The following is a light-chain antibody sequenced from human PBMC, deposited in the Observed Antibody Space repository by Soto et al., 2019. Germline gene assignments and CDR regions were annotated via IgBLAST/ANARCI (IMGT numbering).Light chain of an antibody. CDR3: QQSYSTPT. J-gene: IGKJ4*01. V-gene: IGKV1-39*01. CDR1: QSISKD. Sequence: DIQMTQSPSSLSASVGDRVTITCRASQSISKDLNWYQQKTGKAPKLLIYSASGLQSGVPSRFSGSGSGTDFTLTIGSLQPEDFATYYCQQSYSTPTFGGGTKVEIK. CDR2: SAS.